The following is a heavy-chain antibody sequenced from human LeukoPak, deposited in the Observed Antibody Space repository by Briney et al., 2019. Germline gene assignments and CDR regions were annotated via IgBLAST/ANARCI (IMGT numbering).Heavy chain of an antibody. CDR3: AREMLVIPAAVDY. CDR2: ISLSGRFI. J-gene: IGHJ4*02. V-gene: IGHV3-21*01. Sequence: PGGSLRLSCAASGFTFSSYWMSWVRQAPGKGLEWVASISLSGRFIYYADSLKGRFTISRDNAKNSVHLQVNSLRAEDTAVYYCAREMLVIPAAVDYWGQGTLVTVSS. CDR1: GFTFSSYW. D-gene: IGHD2-2*01.